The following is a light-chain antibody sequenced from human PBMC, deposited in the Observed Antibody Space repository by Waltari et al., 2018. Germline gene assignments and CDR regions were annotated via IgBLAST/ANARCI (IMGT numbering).Light chain of an antibody. V-gene: IGLV2-11*01. J-gene: IGLJ2*01. CDR1: SSDVGGYNY. CDR2: DVN. CDR3: CSYAGTYTHVV. Sequence: QSALTQPRSVSGSPGQSVTISCTGTSSDVGGYNYVSWYQQHPGKAPQLMIFDVNKRPSGVPDRVSGSKSGNTASLTISGLQAEDEADYYCCSYAGTYTHVVFGGGTKLTVL.